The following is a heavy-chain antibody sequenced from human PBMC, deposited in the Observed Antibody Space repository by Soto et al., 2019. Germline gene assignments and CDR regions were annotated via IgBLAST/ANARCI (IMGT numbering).Heavy chain of an antibody. CDR3: ATLWGQD. V-gene: IGHV4-39*01. CDR2: IYYSGST. D-gene: IGHD3-10*01. J-gene: IGHJ4*02. Sequence: QLQLQESGPGLVKPSETLSLTCTVSGGSISSSSYYWGWIRQPPGKGLEWIGSIYYSGSTYYNPXXXXXXXXXVXXSXXXXXXXXXSXTAADTAVXYXATLWGQDWGQGTLVTVSS. CDR1: GGSISSSSYY.